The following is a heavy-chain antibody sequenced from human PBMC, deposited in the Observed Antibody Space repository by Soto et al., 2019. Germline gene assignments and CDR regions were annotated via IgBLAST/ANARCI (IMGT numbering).Heavy chain of an antibody. CDR1: GYTFNTYF. CDR2: ISPHNGNT. CDR3: ARDTGNSFDY. V-gene: IGHV1-18*01. Sequence: HVKLVQSGGELKKPGASVKVSCNTSGYTFNTYFSTWVRQAPGQGLEWMGWISPHNGNTNYAEKFQGRVTMTADTITKTAYMELRNLRIDDTAVYYCARDTGNSFDYWGQGTPVTVSS. J-gene: IGHJ4*02.